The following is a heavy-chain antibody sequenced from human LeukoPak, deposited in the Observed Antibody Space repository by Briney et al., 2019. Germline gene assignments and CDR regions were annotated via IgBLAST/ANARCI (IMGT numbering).Heavy chain of an antibody. D-gene: IGHD3-10*01. CDR1: GYTFTSYG. V-gene: IGHV1-18*01. J-gene: IGHJ4*02. Sequence: ASVKVSCKASGYTFTSYGISWVRQAPGQGLEWMGWISAYNGNTNYAQKLQGRVTITADESTSTAYMELSSLRSEDTAVYYCARVSTYYYGSGSYYHFDYWGQGTLVTVSS. CDR3: ARVSTYYYGSGSYYHFDY. CDR2: ISAYNGNT.